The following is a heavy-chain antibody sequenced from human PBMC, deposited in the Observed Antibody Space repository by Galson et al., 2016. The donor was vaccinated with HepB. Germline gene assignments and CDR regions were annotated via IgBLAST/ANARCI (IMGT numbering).Heavy chain of an antibody. V-gene: IGHV1-69*13. D-gene: IGHD6-6*01. CDR3: ARENSSSSQEYSYYGMDV. CDR2: IIPFFHTA. J-gene: IGHJ6*02. Sequence: SVKVSCKASGDTSSSYGISWVRQAPGQGLEWMGGIIPFFHTANYAQKFQGRVTIIADESTSTAYMELSRLRFEDTAVYYCARENSSSSQEYSYYGMDVWGQGTTVTVSS. CDR1: GDTSSSYG.